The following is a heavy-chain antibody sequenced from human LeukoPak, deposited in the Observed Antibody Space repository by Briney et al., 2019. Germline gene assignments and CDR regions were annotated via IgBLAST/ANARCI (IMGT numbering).Heavy chain of an antibody. V-gene: IGHV1-2*02. D-gene: IGHD3-22*01. Sequence: ASVKVSCKASGYTFTGYYMHWVRQAPGQGLEWMGWINPNSGGTNYAQKFQGRVTMTRDASISTAYMELSRLRSDDTAVYYRARDPRDFYYDSSGYTGTRYAFDYWGQGTLVTVSS. CDR2: INPNSGGT. J-gene: IGHJ4*02. CDR1: GYTFTGYY. CDR3: ARDPRDFYYDSSGYTGTRYAFDY.